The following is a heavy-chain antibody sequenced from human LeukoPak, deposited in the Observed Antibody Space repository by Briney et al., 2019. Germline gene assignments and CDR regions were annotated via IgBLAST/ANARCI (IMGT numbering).Heavy chain of an antibody. J-gene: IGHJ4*02. V-gene: IGHV3-23*01. D-gene: IGHD1-26*01. Sequence: GGSLRLSCAASGFAFSTYAMTWVRQAPGKGLEWVSAIHSGGVNTYFADSVKGRFTISRDDSKNTLYLQMNSLRAEDTAVYYCAKGTHSYHPRGHFDYWGQGTLVTVSS. CDR3: AKGTHSYHPRGHFDY. CDR2: IHSGGVNT. CDR1: GFAFSTYA.